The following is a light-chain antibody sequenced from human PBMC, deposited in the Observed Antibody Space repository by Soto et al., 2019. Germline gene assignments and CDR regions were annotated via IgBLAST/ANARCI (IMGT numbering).Light chain of an antibody. CDR3: QSYDSSLSGSMV. Sequence: QSVLTRPPSVSGAPGQRVTISCTGSSSNIGAGYDVHWYQQLPGTAPKLLIYGNSNRPSGVPDRFSGSKSGTSASLAITGLQAEDEADYYCQSYDSSLSGSMVFGGGTKLTVL. CDR2: GNS. CDR1: SSNIGAGYD. V-gene: IGLV1-40*01. J-gene: IGLJ3*02.